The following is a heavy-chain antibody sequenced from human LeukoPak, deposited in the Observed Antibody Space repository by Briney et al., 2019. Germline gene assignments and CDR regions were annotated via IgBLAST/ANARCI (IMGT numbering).Heavy chain of an antibody. V-gene: IGHV3-43*01. D-gene: IGHD5-12*01. J-gene: IGHJ4*02. Sequence: PGGSLRLSCAASGFTFSTYWMHWVRQAPGKGLVWVSLISWDGGITYYADSVRGRFTISRDNGKNSLSLEMNSLRTEDTALYYCAKDSNTGGYSFGSWGQGTLVTVTS. CDR3: AKDSNTGGYSFGS. CDR2: ISWDGGIT. CDR1: GFTFSTYW.